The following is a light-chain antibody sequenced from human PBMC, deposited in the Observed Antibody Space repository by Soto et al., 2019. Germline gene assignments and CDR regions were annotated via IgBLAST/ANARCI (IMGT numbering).Light chain of an antibody. CDR3: AAWDDSLNGWV. Sequence: QAVLTQPPSASGTPGQRVTIYCSGSSSNIGSNTVDWYQQLPGTAPKLLIYSNNQRPSGVPDRFSGSKSGTSASLAISGLQSEDEADYYCAAWDDSLNGWVLGGGTKVTVL. J-gene: IGLJ3*02. CDR1: SSNIGSNT. CDR2: SNN. V-gene: IGLV1-44*01.